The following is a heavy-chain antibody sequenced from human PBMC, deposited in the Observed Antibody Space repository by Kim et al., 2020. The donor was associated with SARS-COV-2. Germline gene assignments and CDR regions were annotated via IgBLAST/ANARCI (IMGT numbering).Heavy chain of an antibody. J-gene: IGHJ6*02. Sequence: SVKVSCKASGGTFSSYAISWVRQAPGQGLEWMGGIIPIFGTANYAQKFQGRVTITADESTSTAYMELSSLRSEDTAVYYCARDTRGAAAGAPYGMDVWGQGTTVTVSS. D-gene: IGHD6-13*01. CDR2: IIPIFGTA. CDR3: ARDTRGAAAGAPYGMDV. V-gene: IGHV1-69*13. CDR1: GGTFSSYA.